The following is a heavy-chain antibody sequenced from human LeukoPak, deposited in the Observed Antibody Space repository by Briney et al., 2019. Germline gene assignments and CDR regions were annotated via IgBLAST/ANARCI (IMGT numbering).Heavy chain of an antibody. CDR2: INPNSGGT. V-gene: IGHV1-2*02. J-gene: IGHJ3*02. CDR3: ARGEAALPEAFDI. D-gene: IGHD6-6*01. CDR1: GYTFTGYY. Sequence: GASVKVSCKASGYTFTGYYMHWVRQAPGQGLEWMGWINPNSGGTNYAQKFQGRVTMTRDTSISTAYMELSRLRSDDTAVYYCARGEAALPEAFDIWGQGTMVTVSS.